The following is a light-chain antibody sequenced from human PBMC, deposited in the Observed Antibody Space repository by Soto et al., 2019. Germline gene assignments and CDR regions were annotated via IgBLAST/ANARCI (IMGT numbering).Light chain of an antibody. CDR2: GAS. CDR3: QQYSHWPLT. J-gene: IGKJ4*01. CDR1: QSVYSN. Sequence: EIVMTQSPASLSVSPGDRATLFCRATQSVYSNVAWYQQKPGQAPRLLISGASTRAPGIPDRLSGSGSGTEFTLTIANLRSEDLAIYYCQQYSHWPLTFGGGTKVEIK. V-gene: IGKV3-15*01.